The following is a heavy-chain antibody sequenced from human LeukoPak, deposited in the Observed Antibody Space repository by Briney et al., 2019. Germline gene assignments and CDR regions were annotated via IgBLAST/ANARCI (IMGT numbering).Heavy chain of an antibody. CDR3: ARAVSSGSYYYYYYMDV. CDR2: INPSGGST. D-gene: IGHD1-26*01. CDR1: GYTFTSYY. Sequence: ASVKASCKASGYTFTSYYMHWVRQAPGQGLEWMGIINPSGGSTSYAQKFQGRVTMTRDMSTSTVYMELSSLRSEDTAVYYCARAVSSGSYYYYYYMDVWGKGTTVTVSS. J-gene: IGHJ6*03. V-gene: IGHV1-46*01.